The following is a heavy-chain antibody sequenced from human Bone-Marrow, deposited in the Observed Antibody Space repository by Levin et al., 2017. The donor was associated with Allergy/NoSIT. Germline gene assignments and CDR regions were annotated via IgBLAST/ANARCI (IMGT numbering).Heavy chain of an antibody. CDR1: GFTFSSYG. CDR3: ARDEGPFSSSMSFDY. Sequence: SCAGSGFTFSSYGMNWVRQAPGKGLEWVSSISGSGRHIYSSDSMKGRFTISRDNANNSLYLQMNSLRAEDTAIYYCARDEGPFSSSMSFDYWGHGTLATVSS. V-gene: IGHV3-21*01. J-gene: IGHJ4*01. D-gene: IGHD6-13*01. CDR2: ISGSGRHI.